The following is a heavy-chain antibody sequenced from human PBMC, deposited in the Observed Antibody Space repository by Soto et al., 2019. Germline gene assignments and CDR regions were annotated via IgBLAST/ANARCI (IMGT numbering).Heavy chain of an antibody. J-gene: IGHJ4*02. CDR2: ISSSSSYI. Sequence: LRLSCAASGFTFSSYSMNWVRQAPGKGLEWVSSISSSSSYIYYADSVKGRFTISRDNAKNSLYLQMNSLRAEDTAVYYCARKARSSPLGYGSPHFDYWGQGTQVTVSS. D-gene: IGHD3-10*01. CDR3: ARKARSSPLGYGSPHFDY. V-gene: IGHV3-21*01. CDR1: GFTFSSYS.